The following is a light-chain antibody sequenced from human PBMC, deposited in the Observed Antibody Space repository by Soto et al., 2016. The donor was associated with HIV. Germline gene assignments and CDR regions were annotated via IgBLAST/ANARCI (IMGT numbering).Light chain of an antibody. CDR3: QQSYSTLWT. CDR1: QSISSW. Sequence: DIQMTQSPSTLSASVGDRVTITCRASQSISSWVAWYQQKPGKAPNLLIYAASSLQSGVPSRFSGSGSGTDFTLTISSLQPEDFATYYCQQSYSTLWTFGQGTKVEIK. J-gene: IGKJ1*01. V-gene: IGKV1-39*01. CDR2: AAS.